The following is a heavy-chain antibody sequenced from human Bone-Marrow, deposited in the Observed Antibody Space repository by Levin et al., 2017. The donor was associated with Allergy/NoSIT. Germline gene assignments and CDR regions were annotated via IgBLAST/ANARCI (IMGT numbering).Heavy chain of an antibody. D-gene: IGHD2-21*01. Sequence: KAGGSLRLSCKASGYTFIGYDINWVRQATGQGLEWMGWMNPNSGNIGFAQKFQGRVTLTRDTSKTTAYMELSSLRSDDTAVYYCARGPIVVRGAVEVSGMDVWGQGTPVSVSS. CDR3: ARGPIVVRGAVEVSGMDV. CDR1: GYTFIGYD. V-gene: IGHV1-8*01. J-gene: IGHJ6*02. CDR2: MNPNSGNI.